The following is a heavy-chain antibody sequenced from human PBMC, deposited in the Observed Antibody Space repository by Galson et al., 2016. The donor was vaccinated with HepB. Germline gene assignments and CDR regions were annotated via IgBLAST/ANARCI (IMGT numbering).Heavy chain of an antibody. D-gene: IGHD3-10*01. CDR3: ASQTTKIYNTKWYRTEYYFDY. CDR1: GLTLSSYG. V-gene: IGHV3-30*03. CDR2: ISHDGRNK. Sequence: SLRLSCAASGLTLSSYGMHWVRQAPGKGLEWVALISHDGRNKYFADSVKGRFTISRDNSKIYLQMNSLRVEDTAVYYCASQTTKIYNTKWYRTEYYFDYWGQGTLGTVSS. J-gene: IGHJ4*02.